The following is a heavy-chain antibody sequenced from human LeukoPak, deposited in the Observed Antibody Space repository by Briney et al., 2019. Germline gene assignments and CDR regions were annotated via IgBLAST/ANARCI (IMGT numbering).Heavy chain of an antibody. V-gene: IGHV4-38-2*01. CDR3: ARPSRYYHGSGSYLTKYYFDY. CDR2: IYHSGST. J-gene: IGHJ4*02. D-gene: IGHD3-10*01. Sequence: SETLSLTCAVSGYSISSGYYWGWIRQPPGKGLEWIGSIYHSGSTYYNPSLKSRVTISVDTSKNQFSLKLSSVTAADTAVYYCARPSRYYHGSGSYLTKYYFDYWGQGTLVTVSS. CDR1: GYSISSGYY.